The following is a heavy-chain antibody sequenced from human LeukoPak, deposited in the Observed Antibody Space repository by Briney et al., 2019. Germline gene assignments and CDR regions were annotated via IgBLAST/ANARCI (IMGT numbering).Heavy chain of an antibody. CDR1: GGSFSGYY. J-gene: IGHJ5*02. Sequence: PSETLSLTCAVYGGSFSGYYWSWIRQPPGKGLEWIGEINHSGSTNYNPSLKSRVTISVDTPKNQFSLKLSSVTAADTAVYYCARADDYVRFDPWGQGTLVTVSS. D-gene: IGHD4-17*01. CDR3: ARADDYVRFDP. CDR2: INHSGST. V-gene: IGHV4-34*01.